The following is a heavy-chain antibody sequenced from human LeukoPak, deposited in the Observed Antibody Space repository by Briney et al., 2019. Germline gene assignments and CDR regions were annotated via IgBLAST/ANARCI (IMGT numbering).Heavy chain of an antibody. V-gene: IGHV3-23*01. D-gene: IGHD3-10*01. CDR3: ARVGGITLALAPSPFPDYNYYYMDV. J-gene: IGHJ6*03. CDR1: GFTFSTYA. CDR2: ISGSGGST. Sequence: GGSLRLSCAASGFTFSTYAMSWVRQAPGKGLEWVSAISGSGGSTYYTVSVKGRFTISRDNAKKSLYLQMNSLRAEDTAVYYCARVGGITLALAPSPFPDYNYYYMDVWGKGTTVTVSS.